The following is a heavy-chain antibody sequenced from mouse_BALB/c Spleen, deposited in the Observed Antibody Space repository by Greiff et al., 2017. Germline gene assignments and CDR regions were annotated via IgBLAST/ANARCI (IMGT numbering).Heavy chain of an antibody. V-gene: IGHV5-12-2*01. Sequence: EVKLVESGGGLVQPGGSLKLSCAASGFTFSSYTMSWVRQTPEKRLEWVAYISNGGGSTYYPDTVKGRFTISRDNAKNTLYLQMSSLKSEDTAMYYCARHRGAYWGQGTLVTVSA. CDR2: ISNGGGST. D-gene: IGHD3-1*01. CDR3: ARHRGAY. CDR1: GFTFSSYT. J-gene: IGHJ3*01.